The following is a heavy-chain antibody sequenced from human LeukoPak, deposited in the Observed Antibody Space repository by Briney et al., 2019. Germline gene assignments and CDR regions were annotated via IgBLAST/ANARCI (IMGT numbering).Heavy chain of an antibody. CDR2: IYYSGST. J-gene: IGHJ5*02. D-gene: IGHD1-14*01. Sequence: SETLSLTCTVSGGSISSYYWSWIRQPPGKGLEWIGYIYYSGSTNYNPSLKSRVTISVDTSKNQFSLKLSSVTAADMAVYYCARHRPGPFDPWGQGTLVTVSS. V-gene: IGHV4-59*08. CDR3: ARHRPGPFDP. CDR1: GGSISSYY.